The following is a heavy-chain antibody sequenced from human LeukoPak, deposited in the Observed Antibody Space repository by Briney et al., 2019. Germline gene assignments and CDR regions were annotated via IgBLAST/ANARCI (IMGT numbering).Heavy chain of an antibody. CDR1: GYSFTSYW. Sequence: PGESLKISCKGSGYSFTSYWIGWVRQMPGKGLEWMGIIYPGGSDTRYSPSFQGQVTISADKSISTAYLQWSSLKASDTAMYYCARHRYCSGGSCSGDAFDIWGQGTMVTVSS. D-gene: IGHD2-15*01. CDR3: ARHRYCSGGSCSGDAFDI. V-gene: IGHV5-51*01. J-gene: IGHJ3*02. CDR2: IYPGGSDT.